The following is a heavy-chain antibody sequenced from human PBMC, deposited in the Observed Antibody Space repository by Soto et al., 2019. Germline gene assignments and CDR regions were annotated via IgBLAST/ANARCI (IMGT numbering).Heavy chain of an antibody. J-gene: IGHJ4*02. CDR1: GFTFSDYY. V-gene: IGHV3-11*01. Sequence: GGSLRLSCAASGFTFSDYYMGWVRQAPGKGLEWVSYISQGGTAIYNADSVRGRFTISRDNAKNSLYLQMSSLRAEDTAMYYCARWSAAFDYWGQGTLVTVSS. CDR2: ISQGGTAI. CDR3: ARWSAAFDY. D-gene: IGHD2-2*01.